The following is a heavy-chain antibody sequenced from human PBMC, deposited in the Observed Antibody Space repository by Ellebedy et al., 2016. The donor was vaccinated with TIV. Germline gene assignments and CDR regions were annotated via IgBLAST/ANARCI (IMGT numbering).Heavy chain of an antibody. CDR2: ISPSGDST. CDR3: ARACVGDCSYGMDV. CDR1: GYTFTRYH. Sequence: ASVKVSCKASGYTFTRYHLHWVQQAPGQGLEWMGIISPSGDSTSYAQKFQGRVSVTRDTSTSTVSLELSSLRSEDTAVYYCARACVGDCSYGMDVWGQGTTVTVSS. V-gene: IGHV1-46*01. J-gene: IGHJ6*02. D-gene: IGHD2-21*02.